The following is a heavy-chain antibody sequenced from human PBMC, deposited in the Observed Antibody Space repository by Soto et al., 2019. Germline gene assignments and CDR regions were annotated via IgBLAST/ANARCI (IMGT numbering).Heavy chain of an antibody. CDR3: AKRIAVAGIYYYGMDL. CDR1: GFTFSNYV. CDR2: ISYDGSNK. J-gene: IGHJ6*02. Sequence: QVQLVESGGGVVQPGRSLRLSCAASGFTFSNYVMHWVRQAPGKGREWVAVISYDGSNKYYADSVKGRFTISRDNSKNTLYLQMSSLRPEDTAIYYCAKRIAVAGIYYYGMDLWGQGTTVTVSS. V-gene: IGHV3-30*18. D-gene: IGHD6-19*01.